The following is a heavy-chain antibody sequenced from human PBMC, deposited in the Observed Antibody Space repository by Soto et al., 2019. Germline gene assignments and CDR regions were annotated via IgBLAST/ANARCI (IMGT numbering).Heavy chain of an antibody. CDR3: AKASTRADPVYYYYGMDV. Sequence: GGSLRLSCAASGFTFSSYAMSWVRQAPGKGLEWVSAISGSGGSTYYADSVKGRFTISRDNSKNTLYLQMNSLRAEDTAVYYCAKASTRADPVYYYYGMDVWGQGTTVTVSS. CDR1: GFTFSSYA. V-gene: IGHV3-23*01. CDR2: ISGSGGST. D-gene: IGHD3-10*01. J-gene: IGHJ6*02.